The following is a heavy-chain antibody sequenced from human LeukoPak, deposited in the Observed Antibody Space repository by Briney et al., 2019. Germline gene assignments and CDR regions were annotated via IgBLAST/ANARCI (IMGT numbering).Heavy chain of an antibody. CDR3: ARDRPRLRGYSYGYYYYMDV. D-gene: IGHD5-18*01. CDR1: GGSISSYY. V-gene: IGHV4-34*01. J-gene: IGHJ6*03. Sequence: PSETLSLTCTVSGGSISSYYWSWIRQPPGKGLEWIGEINHSGSTNYNPSLKSRVTISVDTSKNQFSLKLSSVTAADTAVYYCARDRPRLRGYSYGYYYYMDVWGRGTTVTASS. CDR2: INHSGST.